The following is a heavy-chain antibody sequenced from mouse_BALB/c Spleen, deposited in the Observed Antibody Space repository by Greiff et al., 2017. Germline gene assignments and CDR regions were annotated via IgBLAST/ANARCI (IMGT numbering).Heavy chain of an antibody. CDR1: GFTFSSYA. Sequence: EVMLVESGGGLVKPGGSLKLSCAASGFTFSSYAMSWVRQTPEKRLEWVATISSGGSYTYYPDSVKGRFTISRDNAKNTLYLQMSSLRSEDTAMYYCARETTSFAYWGQGTLVTVSA. CDR2: ISSGGSYT. CDR3: ARETTSFAY. V-gene: IGHV5-9-1*01. J-gene: IGHJ3*01.